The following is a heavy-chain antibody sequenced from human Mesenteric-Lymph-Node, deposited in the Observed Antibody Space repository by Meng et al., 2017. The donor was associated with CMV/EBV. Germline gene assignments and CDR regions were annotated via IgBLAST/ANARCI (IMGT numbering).Heavy chain of an antibody. J-gene: IGHJ3*02. CDR1: EFTFSSSA. V-gene: IGHV3-30*04. CDR2: ISSDGSNK. D-gene: IGHD6-6*01. Sequence: GESLKISCAASEFTFSSSAMHWVRQAPGKGLEWVAFISSDGSNKYYADSVKGRLTISRDNSKKTLYLQMNSLRAEDTAVYYCARDGGSSSDAFDIWGQGTMVTVSS. CDR3: ARDGGSSSDAFDI.